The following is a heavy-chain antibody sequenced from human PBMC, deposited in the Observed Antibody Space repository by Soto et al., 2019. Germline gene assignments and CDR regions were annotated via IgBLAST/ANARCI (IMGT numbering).Heavy chain of an antibody. D-gene: IGHD6-13*01. V-gene: IGHV1-46*01. J-gene: IGHJ4*02. CDR3: ARDAHPGMAATSDY. CDR2: INPSSGST. Sequence: QVQLVQSGAEVRKPGASVKVSCKASGYTFTSCYMHWVRQAPGQGLEWMGIINPSSGSTTYAQKFQGRVTLTRDTPTSTVYMELSSLRSEDTAVYYCARDAHPGMAATSDYWGQGTLVTVSS. CDR1: GYTFTSCY.